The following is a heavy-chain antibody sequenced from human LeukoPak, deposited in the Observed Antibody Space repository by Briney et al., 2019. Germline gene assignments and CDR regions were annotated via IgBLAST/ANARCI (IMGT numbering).Heavy chain of an antibody. CDR3: AREDSSGLPRG. Sequence: SETLSLTCTVSGGSVSSGSYYWSWIRQPPGKGLEWIGYIYYSGSTNYNPSLKSRVTISVDTSKNQFSLKLSSVTAADTAVYYCAREDSSGLPRGWGQGTLVTVSS. CDR1: GGSVSSGSYY. J-gene: IGHJ4*02. V-gene: IGHV4-61*01. CDR2: IYYSGST. D-gene: IGHD3-22*01.